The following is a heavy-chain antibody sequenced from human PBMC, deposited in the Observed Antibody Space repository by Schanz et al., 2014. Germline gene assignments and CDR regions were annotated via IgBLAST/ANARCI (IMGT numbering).Heavy chain of an antibody. CDR1: GYTFTSDS. V-gene: IGHV1-46*03. Sequence: QVQLVQSGAEVKKPGASVKVSCKASGYTFTSDSMHWVRQAPGQGLEWMGMINPSGGSPTYAQKFQGRVTMTRDTSTSTVYMELSRLRSEDTAVYYCARDGVNAAAGGNYWGQGTLVTVSS. J-gene: IGHJ4*02. CDR3: ARDGVNAAAGGNY. D-gene: IGHD6-13*01. CDR2: INPSGGSP.